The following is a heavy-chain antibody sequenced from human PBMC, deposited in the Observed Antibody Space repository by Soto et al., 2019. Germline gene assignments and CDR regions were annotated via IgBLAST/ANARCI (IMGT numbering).Heavy chain of an antibody. J-gene: IGHJ6*02. V-gene: IGHV4-31*03. CDR2: IYYSGST. Sequence: PSETLSLTCTVSGGSISSGGYYWSWIRQHPGKGLEWIGYIYYSGSTYYNPSLKSRVTISVDTSKNQFSLKLSSVTAADTAVYYCARWGVVVNAGTAYYYYGMDVWGQGTTVTVSS. CDR1: GGSISSGGYY. D-gene: IGHD3-22*01. CDR3: ARWGVVVNAGTAYYYYGMDV.